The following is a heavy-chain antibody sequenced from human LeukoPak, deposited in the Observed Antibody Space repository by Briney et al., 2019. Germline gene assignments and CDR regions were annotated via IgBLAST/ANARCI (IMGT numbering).Heavy chain of an antibody. D-gene: IGHD1-26*01. CDR2: INPSGGST. J-gene: IGHJ4*02. CDR3: ARDPSNFYSGSYYSYPDY. Sequence: ASVKVSCKASVYTFTSYYMHWVRQAPGQGLEWMGIINPSGGSTSYAQKFQGRVTMTRDTSTSTVYMELSSLRSEDTAVYYCARDPSNFYSGSYYSYPDYWGQGTLVTVSS. CDR1: VYTFTSYY. V-gene: IGHV1-46*01.